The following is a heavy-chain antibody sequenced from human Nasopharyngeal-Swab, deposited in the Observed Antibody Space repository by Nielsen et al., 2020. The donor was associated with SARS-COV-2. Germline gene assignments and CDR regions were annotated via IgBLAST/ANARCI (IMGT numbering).Heavy chain of an antibody. CDR2: IWYDGSYK. CDR3: ARYLGAMNSFDI. V-gene: IGHV3-33*01. CDR1: GFPFSSHG. Sequence: GESLKISCAASGFPFSSHGMHWVRQAPGKGLEWVAVIWYDGSYKYYVDSVKGRFTISRDNSMNTLYLQMNSLRAEDTAVYYCARYLGAMNSFDIWGQGTMVTVSS. D-gene: IGHD1-26*01. J-gene: IGHJ3*02.